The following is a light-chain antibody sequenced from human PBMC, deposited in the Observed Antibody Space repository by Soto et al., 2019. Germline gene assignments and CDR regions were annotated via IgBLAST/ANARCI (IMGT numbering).Light chain of an antibody. CDR3: QHLNSFPIP. CDR1: QGVANF. Sequence: IQLTQPPSSLSAPVGDRVTISCPASQGVANFLAWYQQKPGKAPKLLIYGESTLQSGVTSRFSGSGSGTDFTLTISSLQPEDFATYYCQHLNSFPIPFGPGTNVDIK. J-gene: IGKJ3*01. CDR2: GES. V-gene: IGKV1-9*01.